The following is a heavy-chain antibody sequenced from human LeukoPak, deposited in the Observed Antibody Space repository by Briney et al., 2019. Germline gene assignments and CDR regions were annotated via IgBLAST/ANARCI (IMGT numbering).Heavy chain of an antibody. Sequence: PGGSLRLSCAASGFPYHEYDMSWVPHARGRALEWVSGMNWNGCSTGYADSVKGRFTISRDDAKNSLYLQMNSLRAEDTALYFCARVSTGYFDYWGQGTLVTVSS. CDR3: ARVSTGYFDY. J-gene: IGHJ4*02. D-gene: IGHD3-9*01. CDR1: GFPYHEYD. CDR2: MNWNGCST. V-gene: IGHV3-20*04.